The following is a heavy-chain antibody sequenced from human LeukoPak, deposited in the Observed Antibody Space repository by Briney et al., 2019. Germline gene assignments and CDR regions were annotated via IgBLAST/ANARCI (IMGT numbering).Heavy chain of an antibody. Sequence: GGSLRLSCAASGFTFSSYAMSWVRQAPGKGLEWVGRIKSKTDGGTTDYAAPVKGRFTISRDDSKNMLYLQMNSLKSEDTAVYYCTADLPPPRGYDYPFDYWGQGSLVTVSS. CDR3: TADLPPPRGYDYPFDY. D-gene: IGHD5-12*01. J-gene: IGHJ4*02. CDR2: IKSKTDGGTT. V-gene: IGHV3-15*01. CDR1: GFTFSSYA.